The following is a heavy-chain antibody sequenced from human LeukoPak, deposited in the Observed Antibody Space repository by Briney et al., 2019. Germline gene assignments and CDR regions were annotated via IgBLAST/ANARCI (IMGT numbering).Heavy chain of an antibody. CDR3: ARNFFPYYFDS. D-gene: IGHD2/OR15-2a*01. Sequence: GGSLRLSCAASGFTFSISAMSWVRQAPGKGLEWVSGISDSGGSTFYADSVKGRFTISRDNSKNILYLQMNSLRAEDTAVYYCARNFFPYYFDSWGQGTLVTVSS. J-gene: IGHJ4*02. V-gene: IGHV3-23*01. CDR2: ISDSGGST. CDR1: GFTFSISA.